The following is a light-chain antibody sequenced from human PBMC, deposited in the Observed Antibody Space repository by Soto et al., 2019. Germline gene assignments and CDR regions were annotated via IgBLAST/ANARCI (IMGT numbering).Light chain of an antibody. CDR3: QQYNNWSTWT. V-gene: IGKV3-15*01. J-gene: IGKJ1*01. CDR1: QSVSSN. Sequence: EIVMTQSPATLSVSPGERATLSCRASQSVSSNLAWYQQKPGQAPRLLIYGASTRATGIPARFSGSGSGTEFIFTISSLQSEDFAVYYCQQYNNWSTWTFGQGTKVDIK. CDR2: GAS.